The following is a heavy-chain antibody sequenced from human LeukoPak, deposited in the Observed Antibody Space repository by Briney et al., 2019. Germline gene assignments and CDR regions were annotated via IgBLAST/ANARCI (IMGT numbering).Heavy chain of an antibody. CDR1: GFTFSSYD. CDR2: IRPSGDNT. D-gene: IGHD4-17*01. Sequence: GGSLRLSCAASGFTFSSYDMTWVRQAPGRGLEWVSSIRPSGDNTYYADSVKGRCTISRDNSKNTLYLQMNSLRAEATAIYYCAKKYTTGLDPWGQGTLVTVSS. V-gene: IGHV3-23*01. J-gene: IGHJ5*02. CDR3: AKKYTTGLDP.